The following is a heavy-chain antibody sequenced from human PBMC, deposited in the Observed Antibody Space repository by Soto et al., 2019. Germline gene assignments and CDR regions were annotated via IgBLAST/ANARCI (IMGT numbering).Heavy chain of an antibody. D-gene: IGHD2-15*01. J-gene: IGHJ4*02. CDR2: IYSGTT. CDR3: AREDSGAFFDF. CDR1: GGSIISGGYS. V-gene: IGHV4-30-2*01. Sequence: SETLSLTCAVSGGSIISGGYSWSWIRQPPGKGLEWIGYIYSGTTHYNPSLESRITIAMDRSKNQVSLSLKSVTAADTAVYYCAREDSGAFFDFWGQGTLVTVSS.